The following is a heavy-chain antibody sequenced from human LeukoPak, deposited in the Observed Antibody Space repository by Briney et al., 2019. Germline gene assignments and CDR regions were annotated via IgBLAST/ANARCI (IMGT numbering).Heavy chain of an antibody. Sequence: QPGGSLRLSCAASGFTFSSYWMHWVRQAPGKGLLWVSRINSGGSSTSYADSVKGRFTISRDNSKNTLYLQMNSLRTEDTAVYYCARDYCSSTSCLFDYWGQGTLVTVSS. V-gene: IGHV3-74*01. D-gene: IGHD2-2*01. J-gene: IGHJ4*02. CDR3: ARDYCSSTSCLFDY. CDR2: INSGGSST. CDR1: GFTFSSYW.